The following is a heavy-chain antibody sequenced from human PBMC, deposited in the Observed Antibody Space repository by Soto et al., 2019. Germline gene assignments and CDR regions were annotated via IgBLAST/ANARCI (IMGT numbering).Heavy chain of an antibody. V-gene: IGHV3-74*01. D-gene: IGHD1-26*01. CDR1: GFTFSSYW. Sequence: EVQLVESGGGLVQPGGSLRLSCAASGFTFSSYWMHWVRQAPGKGLVWVSRINSDGSSTSYADSVKGRFTISRDNAKNTLYLQMNSLRAEDTAVYYCAMPSGSYATAFDYWGQGTLVTVSS. CDR2: INSDGSST. CDR3: AMPSGSYATAFDY. J-gene: IGHJ4*02.